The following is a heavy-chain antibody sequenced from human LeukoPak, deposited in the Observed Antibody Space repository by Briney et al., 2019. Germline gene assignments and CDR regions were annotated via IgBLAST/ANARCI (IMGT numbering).Heavy chain of an antibody. CDR1: GFSFRSFW. CDR2: IKEDGSDK. D-gene: IGHD6-13*01. CDR3: GRDYWYLPDY. V-gene: IGHV3-7*01. Sequence: KTGGSLRLSCVASGFSFRSFWMSWVRQAPGKGLEWVASIKEDGSDKYYVDSVKGRFTISRDNARNTVYLQMNSLRTEDTAVYYCGRDYWYLPDYWGQGTLVTVSS. J-gene: IGHJ4*02.